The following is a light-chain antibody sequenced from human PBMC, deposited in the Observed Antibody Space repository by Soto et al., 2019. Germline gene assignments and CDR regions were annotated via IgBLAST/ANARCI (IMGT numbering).Light chain of an antibody. CDR1: QSVSSY. Sequence: EIVLKQSPATPSLSPGNRATLSCRASQSVSSYLAWYQQKPGQAPRLLIYDASNRATGIPARFSGSGSGTDFTLTISSLEPEDFAVYYCQQYKNWPLFGQGTRLEI. CDR3: QQYKNWPL. V-gene: IGKV3-11*01. CDR2: DAS. J-gene: IGKJ5*01.